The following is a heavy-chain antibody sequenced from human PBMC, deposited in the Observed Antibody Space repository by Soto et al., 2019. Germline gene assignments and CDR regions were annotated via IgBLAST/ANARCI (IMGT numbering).Heavy chain of an antibody. CDR3: AKDMYYYDSSFDY. D-gene: IGHD3-22*01. CDR1: GFTFSSYA. J-gene: IGHJ4*02. V-gene: IGHV3-23*01. CDR2: ISGSGGST. Sequence: SLRLSCAASGFTFSSYAMSWVRQAPGKGLEWVSAISGSGGSTYYADSVKGRFTISRGNSKNTLYLQMNSLRAEDTAVYYCAKDMYYYDSSFDYWGQGTLVTVSS.